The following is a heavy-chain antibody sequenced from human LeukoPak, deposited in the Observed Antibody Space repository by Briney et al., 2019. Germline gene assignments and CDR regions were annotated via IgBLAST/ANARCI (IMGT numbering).Heavy chain of an antibody. CDR1: GFTFSSYT. D-gene: IGHD6-25*01. Sequence: GGSLRLSCAASGFTFSSYTMNWVRQPPGKGLEWVSNISTSSTTIYYADSVKGRFTISRDNAKNSLYLQMNSLRADDTAVYYCARFAAGGSYYYYLDVWGKGTTVTVSS. V-gene: IGHV3-48*01. CDR3: ARFAAGGSYYYYLDV. CDR2: ISTSSTTI. J-gene: IGHJ6*03.